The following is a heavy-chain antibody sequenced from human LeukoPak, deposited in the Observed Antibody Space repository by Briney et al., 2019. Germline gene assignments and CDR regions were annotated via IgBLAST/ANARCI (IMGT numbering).Heavy chain of an antibody. CDR3: ARDYWGELSPGY. J-gene: IGHJ4*02. Sequence: GRSLRFSCAASGFTFSSYGMHWVRQAPGKGLEWVAVIWYDGSNKYYADSVKGRFTISRDNSKNTLYLQMNSLRAEDTAVYYCARDYWGELSPGYWGQGTLVTVSS. CDR1: GFTFSSYG. CDR2: IWYDGSNK. D-gene: IGHD1-26*01. V-gene: IGHV3-33*01.